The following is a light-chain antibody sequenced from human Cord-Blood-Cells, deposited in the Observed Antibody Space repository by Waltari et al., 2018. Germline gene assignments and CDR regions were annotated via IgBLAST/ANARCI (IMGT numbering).Light chain of an antibody. CDR3: QQYNNWPPYT. Sequence: EIVMTQSPATLSVSPGERATLSCRASQSVSSNLAWYQQTPGQAPRLLNYGASTRATGIPARFSGSGSGTEFTLTISSLQSEDFAVYYCQQYNNWPPYTFGQGTKLEIK. J-gene: IGKJ2*01. V-gene: IGKV3-15*01. CDR2: GAS. CDR1: QSVSSN.